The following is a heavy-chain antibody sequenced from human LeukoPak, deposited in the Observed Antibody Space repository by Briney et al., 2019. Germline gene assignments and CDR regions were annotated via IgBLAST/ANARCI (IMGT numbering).Heavy chain of an antibody. CDR3: ARGGIAARVYYYYYMDV. CDR1: GGTFSSYA. Sequence: SVKVSCKASGGTFSSYAISWVRQAPGQGLEWMGRIIPILGIANYAQKFQGRVTITADKSTSTAYMELSSLRSEDTAVYYCARGGIAARVYYYYYMDVWGKGTTVTVS. J-gene: IGHJ6*03. V-gene: IGHV1-69*04. CDR2: IIPILGIA. D-gene: IGHD6-6*01.